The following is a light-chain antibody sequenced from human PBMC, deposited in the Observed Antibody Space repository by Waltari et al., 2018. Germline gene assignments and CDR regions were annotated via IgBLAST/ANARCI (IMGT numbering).Light chain of an antibody. CDR2: EVS. CDR3: ISFTSSVTYV. J-gene: IGLJ1*01. V-gene: IGLV2-14*01. CDR1: SSDIGAYKY. Sequence: QSALTQPASVSGSPGPSITISCTGTSSDIGAYKYVSWYQQHPGKAPKLIIYEVSNRPSGVSNRFSGSKSGNTASLSISGLQAEDEADYYCISFTSSVTYVFGTGTRVTVV.